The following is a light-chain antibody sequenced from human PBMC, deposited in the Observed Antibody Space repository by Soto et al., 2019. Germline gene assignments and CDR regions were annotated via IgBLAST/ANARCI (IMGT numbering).Light chain of an antibody. CDR1: QSISSD. J-gene: IGKJ2*01. CDR2: GAS. CDR3: QQYNKWPRT. Sequence: EIVLTQSPGTLSVSPGERVTLSCRASQSISSDVAWYQQKPGQAPRLLIYGASTTATGIPARFSGSGSGTEFTLTISSLQSEDFAVYNCQQYNKWPRTFGQGTKVDIK. V-gene: IGKV3-15*01.